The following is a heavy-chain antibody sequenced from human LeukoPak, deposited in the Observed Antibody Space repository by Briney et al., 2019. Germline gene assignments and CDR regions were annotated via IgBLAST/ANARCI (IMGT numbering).Heavy chain of an antibody. CDR1: GGSISSSSYY. J-gene: IGHJ4*02. Sequence: SETLSLTCTVSGGSISSSSYYWGWIRQPPGKGLEWIGSIYYSGSTYYNPSLKSRVTISVDTSKNQFSLKLSSVTAADTAVYYCAREMVATSEEFYWGQGTLVTVSS. CDR3: AREMVATSEEFY. V-gene: IGHV4-39*07. CDR2: IYYSGST. D-gene: IGHD5-12*01.